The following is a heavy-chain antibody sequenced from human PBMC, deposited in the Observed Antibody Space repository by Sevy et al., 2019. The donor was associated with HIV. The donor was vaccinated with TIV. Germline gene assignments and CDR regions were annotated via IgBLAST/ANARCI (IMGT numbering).Heavy chain of an antibody. CDR1: GFSLTAYY. CDR3: AGGRTVISFDF. V-gene: IGHV3-11*01. CDR2: ISSSGATR. Sequence: GGSLRLSCAGSGFSLTAYYMSWIRQAPGKGLEWVSYISSSGATRYYADSVRGRFTTSKDNAMKSLYLQMNGLRAEDTAIYYCAGGRTVISFDFWGQGVLVTVSS. J-gene: IGHJ4*02. D-gene: IGHD4-17*01.